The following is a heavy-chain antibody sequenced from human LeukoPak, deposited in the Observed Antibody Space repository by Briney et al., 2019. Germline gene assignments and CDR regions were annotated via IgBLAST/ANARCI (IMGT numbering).Heavy chain of an antibody. J-gene: IGHJ4*02. CDR3: ARHEVTSMVRGVAY. Sequence: SETLSLTCTVSGGSISSSSYSWGWIRQPPGKGLEWIGSIYYSGSTYYNPSLKSRVTISVDTSKNQFSLKLSSVTAADTAVYYCARHEVTSMVRGVAYWGQGTLVTVSS. CDR2: IYYSGST. CDR1: GGSISSSSYS. V-gene: IGHV4-39*01. D-gene: IGHD3-10*01.